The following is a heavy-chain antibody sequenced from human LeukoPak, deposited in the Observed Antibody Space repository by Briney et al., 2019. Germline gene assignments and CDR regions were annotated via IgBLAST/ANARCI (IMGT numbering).Heavy chain of an antibody. CDR2: ISGSGGST. CDR1: GFTFSSYW. V-gene: IGHV3-23*01. D-gene: IGHD3-10*01. Sequence: GGSPRLSCAASGFTFSSYWMSWVRQAPGKGLEWVSAISGSGGSTYYADSVKGRFTISRDNSKNTLYLQMNSLRAEDTAVYYCAKERWFGNYYFDYWGQGTLVTVSS. J-gene: IGHJ4*02. CDR3: AKERWFGNYYFDY.